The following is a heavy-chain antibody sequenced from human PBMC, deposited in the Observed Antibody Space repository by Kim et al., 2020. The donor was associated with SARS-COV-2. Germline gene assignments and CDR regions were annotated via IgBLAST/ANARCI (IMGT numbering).Heavy chain of an antibody. V-gene: IGHV4-34*01. Sequence: SETLSLTCAVYGGSFSGYYWSWIRQPPGKGLEWIGEINHSGSTNYNQSLKSRVTISVDTSKNQFSLKLSSVTAADTAVYYCARRGRWLQLGLDYWGQGTLVTVSS. CDR2: INHSGST. J-gene: IGHJ4*02. CDR1: GGSFSGYY. CDR3: ARRGRWLQLGLDY. D-gene: IGHD5-12*01.